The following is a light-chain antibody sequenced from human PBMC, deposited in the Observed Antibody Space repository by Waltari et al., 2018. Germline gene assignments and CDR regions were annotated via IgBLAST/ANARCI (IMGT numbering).Light chain of an antibody. Sequence: DVVMTQSPDSLAVSLGERATINCKSSQSVLYSYNNTNYLGLYPQKPGQPPKLLIYWASTRESGVPERFSGSGSGIDFTLTISSLQAEDAAVYYCQQYYTIPLTFGGGTKVEIK. J-gene: IGKJ4*01. V-gene: IGKV4-1*01. CDR2: WAS. CDR1: QSVLYSYNNTNY. CDR3: QQYYTIPLT.